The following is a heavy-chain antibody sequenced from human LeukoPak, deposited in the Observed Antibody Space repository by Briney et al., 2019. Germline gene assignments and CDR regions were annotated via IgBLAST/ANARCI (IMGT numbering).Heavy chain of an antibody. Sequence: SVKVSCKASGGTFSSYAISWVRQAPGQGLEWMGGIIPIFGTANYAQKFQGRVTITTDESTSTAYMELSSLRSEDTAVYYCARWQGNDHDSSGGGLDYWGQGTLVTVSS. CDR1: GGTFSSYA. V-gene: IGHV1-69*05. J-gene: IGHJ4*02. CDR3: ARWQGNDHDSSGGGLDY. CDR2: IIPIFGTA. D-gene: IGHD3-22*01.